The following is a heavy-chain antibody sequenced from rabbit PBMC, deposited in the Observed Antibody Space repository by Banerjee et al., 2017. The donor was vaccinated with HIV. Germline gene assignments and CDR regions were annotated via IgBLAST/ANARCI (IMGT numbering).Heavy chain of an antibody. J-gene: IGHJ4*01. CDR3: ARGYAGYAGYFAL. D-gene: IGHD7-1*01. Sequence: QLVESGGGLVKPEGSLTLSCKASGFDFSSYYMSWVRQAPGKGLEWIAIIYAGKGSTDYASWVNGRFTISSDNAQNTVDLQMNSLTAADTATYFCARGYAGYAGYFALWGPGTLVTVS. CDR2: IYAGKGST. CDR1: GFDFSSYY. V-gene: IGHV1S7*01.